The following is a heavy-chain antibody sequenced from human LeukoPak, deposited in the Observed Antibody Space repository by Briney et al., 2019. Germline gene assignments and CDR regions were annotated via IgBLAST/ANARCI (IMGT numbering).Heavy chain of an antibody. CDR3: ARAIDTSGHPIGY. V-gene: IGHV3-33*08. J-gene: IGHJ4*02. CDR1: GFTFSSYG. CDR2: IWYDGSNK. D-gene: IGHD3-22*01. Sequence: GGSLRLSCAASGFTFSSYGMHWVRQAPGKGLEWVAVIWYDGSNKYYADSVKGRFTISRDNSKSTLYLQMNGLRAEDTAVYYCARAIDTSGHPIGYWGQGTLVTVSS.